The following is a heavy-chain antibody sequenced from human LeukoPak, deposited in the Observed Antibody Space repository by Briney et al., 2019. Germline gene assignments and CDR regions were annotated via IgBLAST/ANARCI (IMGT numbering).Heavy chain of an antibody. Sequence: SETLSLTCTVSGGSLSSSSYYWGWIRQPPGKGLEWIGSIYYSGSTYYNPSLKSRVTISVDTSKNQFSLKLSSVTAADTAVYYCASRYCSGGSCYSGGWFDPWGQGTLVTVSS. V-gene: IGHV4-39*01. J-gene: IGHJ5*02. CDR2: IYYSGST. CDR3: ASRYCSGGSCYSGGWFDP. D-gene: IGHD2-15*01. CDR1: GGSLSSSSYY.